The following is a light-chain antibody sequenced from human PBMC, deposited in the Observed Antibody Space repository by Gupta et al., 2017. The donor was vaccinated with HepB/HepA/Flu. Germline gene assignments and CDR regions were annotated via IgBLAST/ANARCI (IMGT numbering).Light chain of an antibody. V-gene: IGKV1-5*03. Sequence: DIQMTQSPSTLSASVGDRVTITCRASQSISNWLAWYQQKPGKAPKLLIYKASGLESGVPSRFSGSGSGTEFSLTINSLQPEDFATYYCQQLIASSPMWTFGQGTKVEIK. CDR2: KAS. CDR3: QQLIASSPMWT. J-gene: IGKJ1*01. CDR1: QSISNW.